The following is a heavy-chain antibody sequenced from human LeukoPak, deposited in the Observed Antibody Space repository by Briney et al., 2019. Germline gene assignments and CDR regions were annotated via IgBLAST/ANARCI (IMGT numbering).Heavy chain of an antibody. CDR3: ARDRVAVARNYYYYMDV. CDR2: TYYRSKWYN. D-gene: IGHD6-19*01. CDR1: GDSVSSNSAA. J-gene: IGHJ6*03. V-gene: IGHV6-1*01. Sequence: SQTLSLTCAISGDSVSSNSAAWNWIRQSPSRGLEWLGRTYYRSKWYNDYAVSVKSRITINPDTSKSQFSLQLNSVTPEDTAVYYCARDRVAVARNYYYYMDVWGKGTTVTVSS.